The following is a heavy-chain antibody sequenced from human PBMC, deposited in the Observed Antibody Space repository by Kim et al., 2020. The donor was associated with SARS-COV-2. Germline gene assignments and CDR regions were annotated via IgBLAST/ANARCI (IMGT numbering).Heavy chain of an antibody. CDR3: AREKQGWFDP. Sequence: STSSHPSLQSRVTISVDTYKNQFSLTLSSVTAPDTAVYYCAREKQGWFDPWGQGTLVTVSS. V-gene: IGHV4-31*02. CDR2: ST. J-gene: IGHJ5*02.